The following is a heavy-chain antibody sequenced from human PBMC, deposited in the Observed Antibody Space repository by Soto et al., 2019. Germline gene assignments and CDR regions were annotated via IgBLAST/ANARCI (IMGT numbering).Heavy chain of an antibody. CDR3: ARGTTGTGGMDV. D-gene: IGHD1-1*01. CDR1: GFTFSSYA. CDR2: ISYDGSNK. V-gene: IGHV3-30-3*01. J-gene: IGHJ6*02. Sequence: QVQLVESGGGVVQPGRSLRLSCAASGFTFSSYAMHWVRQAPGKGLEWVAVISYDGSNKYYADSVKGRFTISRDNPKNTLYLQMNSLRAEDTAVYYCARGTTGTGGMDVWGQGTTVTVSS.